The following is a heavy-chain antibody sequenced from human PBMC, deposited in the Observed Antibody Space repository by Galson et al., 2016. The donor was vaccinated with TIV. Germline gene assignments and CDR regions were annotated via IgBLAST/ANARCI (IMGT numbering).Heavy chain of an antibody. J-gene: IGHJ4*02. CDR1: GGAFSSDA. D-gene: IGHD1-14*01. V-gene: IGHV1-69*13. CDR2: IIPILGSA. CDR3: ARTPGEYTNNRPIDY. Sequence: SVKVSCKASGGAFSSDAISWVRQAPGQGLEWMGGIIPILGSANYAQKFQGRVTITADESTTTAYMELSSLRVEDTAVYYCARTPGEYTNNRPIDYWGQGTLVTFSS.